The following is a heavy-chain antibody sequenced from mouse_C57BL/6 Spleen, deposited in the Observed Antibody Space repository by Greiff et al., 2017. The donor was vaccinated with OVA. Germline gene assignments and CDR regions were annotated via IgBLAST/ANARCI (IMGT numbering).Heavy chain of an antibody. CDR1: GYTFTSYW. V-gene: IGHV1-64*01. J-gene: IGHJ2*01. D-gene: IGHD1-1*01. CDR2: IHPNSGST. CDR3: AREGYGSSHYFDY. Sequence: QVQLKQPGAELVKPGASVKLSCKASGYTFTSYWMHWVKQRPGQGLEWIGMIHPNSGSTNYNEKFKSKATLTVDKSSSTAYMQLSSLTSEDSAVYYCAREGYGSSHYFDYWGQGTTLTVSS.